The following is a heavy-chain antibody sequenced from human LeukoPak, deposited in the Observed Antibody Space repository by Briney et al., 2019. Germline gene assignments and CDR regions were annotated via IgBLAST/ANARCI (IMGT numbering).Heavy chain of an antibody. Sequence: GGSLRLSCAASGFTFSSYAMHWVRQAPGKGLEWVAVISYDGSNKYYADSVKGRFTISRDNSKNTLYLQMNSLRAEDTAVYYCAKDRYYDSFYYFDYWGQGTLVTVSS. V-gene: IGHV3-30-3*01. CDR2: ISYDGSNK. J-gene: IGHJ4*02. D-gene: IGHD3-22*01. CDR1: GFTFSSYA. CDR3: AKDRYYDSFYYFDY.